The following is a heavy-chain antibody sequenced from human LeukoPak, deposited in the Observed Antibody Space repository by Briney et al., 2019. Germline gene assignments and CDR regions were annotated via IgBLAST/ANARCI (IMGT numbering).Heavy chain of an antibody. CDR2: IRFDGSNK. CDR1: GFTFNDYG. D-gene: IGHD5-18*01. J-gene: IGHJ4*02. Sequence: GGSLRLSCAASGFTFNDYGMSWVRQAPGKGLEWVAFIRFDGSNKYYADSVKGRFTISRDNSKNTLYLQMNSLRAEDTAVYYCAKLGEGGYSYDYLPYYFDYWGQGTLVTVSS. V-gene: IGHV3-30*02. CDR3: AKLGEGGYSYDYLPYYFDY.